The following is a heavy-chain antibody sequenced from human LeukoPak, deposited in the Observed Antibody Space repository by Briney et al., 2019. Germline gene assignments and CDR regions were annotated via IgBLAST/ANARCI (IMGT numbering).Heavy chain of an antibody. CDR1: GFIFSDYG. CDR2: ISGSGANT. V-gene: IGHV3-23*01. J-gene: IGHJ4*02. D-gene: IGHD3-16*01. Sequence: PGGSLRLSCAAPGFIFSDYGITWVRQAPGKGLEWVSGISGSGANTYFADSVKGRSTISRDNSKNTVYMQMNSLRAEDTAVYYCAKAPSPEGGSDYWGQGTLVTVSS. CDR3: AKAPSPEGGSDY.